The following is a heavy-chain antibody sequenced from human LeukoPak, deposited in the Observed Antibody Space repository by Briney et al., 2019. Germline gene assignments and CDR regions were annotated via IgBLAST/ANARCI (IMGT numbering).Heavy chain of an antibody. CDR3: ARGESRYSWFDP. Sequence: ASVKVSCKASGYTFTSYDINWVRQATGQGLEWMGWMNPNSGNTGYAQKFQGRVTMTRNTSISTAYMELSSLRSEDTAVYYCARGESRYSWFDPWGQGTLVTVSS. J-gene: IGHJ5*02. V-gene: IGHV1-8*01. CDR2: MNPNSGNT. CDR1: GYTFTSYD.